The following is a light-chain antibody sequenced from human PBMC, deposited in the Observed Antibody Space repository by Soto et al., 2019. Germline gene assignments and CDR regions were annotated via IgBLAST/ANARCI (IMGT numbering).Light chain of an antibody. J-gene: IGLJ1*01. CDR2: DVS. CDR1: SSDVGAYDY. Sequence: QSALTQPASVSGSPGQSITISCTGTSSDVGAYDYVSWYQQHPGEVPKLMIFDVSDRPSGVSNRFSGSKSGNTASLTISGLQAEDDADYYCSSFTTSTSYVFGTGTKLTVL. CDR3: SSFTTSTSYV. V-gene: IGLV2-14*03.